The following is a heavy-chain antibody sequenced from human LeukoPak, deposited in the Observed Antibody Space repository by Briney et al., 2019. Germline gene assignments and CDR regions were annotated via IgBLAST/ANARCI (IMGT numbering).Heavy chain of an antibody. CDR3: ARGLKTVTSY. CDR2: IYYSGST. D-gene: IGHD2-21*02. Sequence: SETLSLTCTVSGGSINSYYWSWIRQPPGKGLEWIGYIYYSGSTNYNPSLKSRVTISVDTSKNQFSLKLSSVTAADTAVYYCARGLKTVTSYWGQGTLVTVSS. V-gene: IGHV4-59*12. CDR1: GGSINSYY. J-gene: IGHJ4*02.